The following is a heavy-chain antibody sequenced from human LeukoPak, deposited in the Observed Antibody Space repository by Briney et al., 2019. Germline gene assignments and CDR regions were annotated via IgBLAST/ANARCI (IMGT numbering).Heavy chain of an antibody. V-gene: IGHV1-2*02. Sequence: ASVKVSCKASGYTFIFYYLHWVRLAPGQGLEWLGWIHPYSGNTMYAQKFQGRVTMTRDTSISTVYMELGRLTSDDTAVYYCARGPTGYYDYWGQGTLVTVSS. D-gene: IGHD3-9*01. J-gene: IGHJ4*02. CDR3: ARGPTGYYDY. CDR2: IHPYSGNT. CDR1: GYTFIFYY.